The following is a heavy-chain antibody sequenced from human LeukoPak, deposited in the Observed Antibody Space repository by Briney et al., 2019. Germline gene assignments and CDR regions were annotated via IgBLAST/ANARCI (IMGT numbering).Heavy chain of an antibody. CDR2: IWYDGSTK. D-gene: IGHD2-2*01. Sequence: GRSLRLSCAASGFSFKDTGMHWVRQAPGKGPEWLTIIWYDGSTKYYADSVKGRFTISRDISTDTLWLQMDSLRTEDTAVYYCAKGPLRGTAAAIDYWGQGTLVTVSS. V-gene: IGHV3-33*06. CDR1: GFSFKDTG. CDR3: AKGPLRGTAAAIDY. J-gene: IGHJ4*02.